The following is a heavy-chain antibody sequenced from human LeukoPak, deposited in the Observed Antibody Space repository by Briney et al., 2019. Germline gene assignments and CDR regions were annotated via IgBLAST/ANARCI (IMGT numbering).Heavy chain of an antibody. CDR2: IYHSGST. D-gene: IGHD3-10*01. CDR3: ARLVYGSGGYHDY. Sequence: SETLSLTCAVSGGSISSGSYSWNWIRQPPGRGLEWIGYIYHSGSTYYNPSLKSRVTISVDRSKNQFSLKLSSVTAADTAVYYCARLVYGSGGYHDYWGQGTLVTVSS. J-gene: IGHJ4*02. V-gene: IGHV4-30-2*01. CDR1: GGSISSGSYS.